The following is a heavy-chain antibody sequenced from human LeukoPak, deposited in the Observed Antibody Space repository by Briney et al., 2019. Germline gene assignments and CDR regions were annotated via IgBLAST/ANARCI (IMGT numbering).Heavy chain of an antibody. J-gene: IGHJ3*02. CDR1: GYSCTSYW. CDR3: ATSNSSGGSPDAFDI. V-gene: IGHV5-51*01. D-gene: IGHD6-19*01. CDR2: IYPGDSDT. Sequence: GESLKISCKGSGYSCTSYWIGWVRQMPGKGLEWMGIIYPGDSDTRYSPSFQGQVTISADKSISTAYLQWSSLKASDTAMYYCATSNSSGGSPDAFDIWGQGTMVTVSS.